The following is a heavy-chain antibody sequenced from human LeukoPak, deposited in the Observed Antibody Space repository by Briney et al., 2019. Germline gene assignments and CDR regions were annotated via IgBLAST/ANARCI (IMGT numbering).Heavy chain of an antibody. J-gene: IGHJ4*02. V-gene: IGHV3-48*04. CDR3: ARGASSSGWSYFDY. CDR1: GFTFSDYS. CDR2: ISFTVNSK. D-gene: IGHD6-19*01. Sequence: GGSLXXXXGASGFTFSDYSINWVRQAPGRGLXWISYISFTVNSKYYADSVKGRFTISRDNAKNSLYLQMNSLGAEDTAVYYCARGASSSGWSYFDYWGQGTLVTVSS.